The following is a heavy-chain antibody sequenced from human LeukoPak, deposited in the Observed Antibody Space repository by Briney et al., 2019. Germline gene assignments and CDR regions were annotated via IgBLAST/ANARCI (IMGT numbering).Heavy chain of an antibody. CDR3: AKDGGLWVSAHWGDS. V-gene: IGHV3-23*01. J-gene: IGHJ4*02. CDR1: GFTFSSYT. Sequence: GVSLRLSCAASGFTFSSYTMSWVRQAPGKGLEWVSTITTSDGNTYYADSVKGRFTVSRDNSKNTLYLQMNSLRAEDTAVYYCAKDGGLWVSAHWGDSWGRGTLVTVSS. CDR2: ITTSDGNT. D-gene: IGHD7-27*01.